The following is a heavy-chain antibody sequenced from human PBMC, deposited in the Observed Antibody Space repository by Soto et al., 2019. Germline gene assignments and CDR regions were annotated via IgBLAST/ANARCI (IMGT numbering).Heavy chain of an antibody. Sequence: PGGSLRLSCAGSGFTSSTSAMHWVRQAPGKGLEWVAVTSYDGTTKYYADSVKGRFTISRDNSKNTLSLQMNSLSAEDTAVYYCAREVVRPYFDYWGQGISVTVSS. J-gene: IGHJ4*02. CDR1: GFTSSTSA. D-gene: IGHD2-2*01. CDR2: TSYDGTTK. V-gene: IGHV3-30-3*01. CDR3: AREVVRPYFDY.